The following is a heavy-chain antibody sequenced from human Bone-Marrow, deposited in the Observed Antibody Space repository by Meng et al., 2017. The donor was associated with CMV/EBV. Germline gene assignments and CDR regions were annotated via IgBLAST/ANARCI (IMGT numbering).Heavy chain of an antibody. CDR2: IYYGGST. J-gene: IGHJ4*02. CDR3: ARQAGTVVGATGYLDY. Sequence: SETLSLTCTVSGGSISTSGYYWGWIRQPPGKGLEWIGSIYYGGSTYYSPSLKNRVTISVDTSKNQFSLKLSSVTAADTAVYYCARQAGTVVGATGYLDYWGQGTLVTVSS. V-gene: IGHV4-39*01. D-gene: IGHD1-26*01. CDR1: GGSISTSGYY.